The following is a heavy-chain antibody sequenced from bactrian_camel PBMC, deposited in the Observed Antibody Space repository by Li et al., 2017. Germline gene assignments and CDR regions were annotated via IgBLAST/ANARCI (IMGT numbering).Heavy chain of an antibody. CDR1: GNTALNSC. V-gene: IGHV3S53*01. J-gene: IGHJ4*01. CDR2: LSTDRTI. D-gene: IGHD7*01. CDR3: AAKRTNWCGRLLGPDEYDY. Sequence: HVQLVESGGGSVQAGGSLRLTCVATGNTALNSCMAWFRRAAGNGRELVASLSTDRTIKYSDSVKGRFTISRDNRENTLCLQMNSLKPEDTAIYYCAAKRTNWCGRLLGPDEYDYWGQGTQVTVS.